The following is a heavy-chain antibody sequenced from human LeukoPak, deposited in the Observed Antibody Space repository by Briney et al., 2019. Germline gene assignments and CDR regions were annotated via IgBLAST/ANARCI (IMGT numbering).Heavy chain of an antibody. J-gene: IGHJ4*02. Sequence: GGSLRLSCAASGFTFSSYGMHWVRQAPGKGLEWVAVISYDGSNKYYADSVKGRFTISRDNSKNTLYLQMNSLRAEDTAVYYCAKGLDSSGYYVGLGYWGQGTLVTVSS. V-gene: IGHV3-30*18. CDR3: AKGLDSSGYYVGLGY. CDR2: ISYDGSNK. D-gene: IGHD3-22*01. CDR1: GFTFSSYG.